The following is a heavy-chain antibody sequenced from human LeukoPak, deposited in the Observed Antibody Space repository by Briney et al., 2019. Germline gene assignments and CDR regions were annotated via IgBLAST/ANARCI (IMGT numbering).Heavy chain of an antibody. V-gene: IGHV3-48*03. CDR2: IDGSGSTK. D-gene: IGHD6-6*01. J-gene: IGHJ4*02. CDR3: ARLYYSRSSYFDC. CDR1: GFTFSSYE. Sequence: TGGSLRLSCAASGFTFSSYEMNWVRQAPGKGLEWVSYIDGSGSTKYFADFVKGRFTISRDDDKNSLFLQMSSLRAEDTAVYYCARLYYSRSSYFDCWGQGTLVTVSS.